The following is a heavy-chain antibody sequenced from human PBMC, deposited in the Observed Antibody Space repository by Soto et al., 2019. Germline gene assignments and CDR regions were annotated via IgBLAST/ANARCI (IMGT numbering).Heavy chain of an antibody. CDR3: AKRVVVTATSYYFDY. V-gene: IGHV3-23*01. J-gene: IGHJ4*02. CDR2: LTGSGGST. Sequence: EVHLLESGGGLVQPGGSLRLSCAASGFTFSSYAMSWVRQAPGKGLEWVSVLTGSGGSTYYADSVKGRFTISRDNSKNTLYRQMNSLRAEDTAVYCCAKRVVVTATSYYFDYWGQGTLVTVSS. D-gene: IGHD2-15*01. CDR1: GFTFSSYA.